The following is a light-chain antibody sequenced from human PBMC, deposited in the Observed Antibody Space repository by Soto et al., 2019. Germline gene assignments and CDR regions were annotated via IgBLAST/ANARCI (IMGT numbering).Light chain of an antibody. CDR1: QTVICK. V-gene: IGKV3-15*01. CDR3: QQYHNLWT. CDR2: GAS. J-gene: IGKJ1*01. Sequence: ERATPSFMSSQTVICKLAWYQQKPGQAPRLLIYGASTRATGTPARFSGSGSGTEFTLTITSLQSEDLALDYCQQYHNLWTFGHGIQV.